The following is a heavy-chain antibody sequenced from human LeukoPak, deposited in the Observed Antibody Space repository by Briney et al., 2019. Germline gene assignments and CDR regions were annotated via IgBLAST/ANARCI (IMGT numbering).Heavy chain of an antibody. CDR3: AKAQKYYYDSSGYYSCFDY. J-gene: IGHJ4*02. Sequence: QSGGSLRLSCAASGFTFSSYAMSWVRQAPGKGLEWVSAISGSGGSTYYADSVKGRFTISRDNSKNTLYLQMNSLRAEDTAVYYCAKAQKYYYDSSGYYSCFDYWGQGTLVTVSS. V-gene: IGHV3-23*01. CDR2: ISGSGGST. D-gene: IGHD3-22*01. CDR1: GFTFSSYA.